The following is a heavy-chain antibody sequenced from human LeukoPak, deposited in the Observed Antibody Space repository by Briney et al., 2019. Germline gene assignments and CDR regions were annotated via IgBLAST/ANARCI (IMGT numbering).Heavy chain of an antibody. CDR1: GFTFSSYS. CDR3: VRGRNGFDY. V-gene: IGHV3-72*01. Sequence: GGSLRLSCAASGFTFSSYSMDWVRQAPGKGLEWVGRSRNKANSHTTEYAASVKGRFTVSRDNSKNSLYLQMNSLKTEDTAVYYCVRGRNGFDYWGPGTLVTVSS. J-gene: IGHJ4*02. D-gene: IGHD2-8*01. CDR2: SRNKANSHTT.